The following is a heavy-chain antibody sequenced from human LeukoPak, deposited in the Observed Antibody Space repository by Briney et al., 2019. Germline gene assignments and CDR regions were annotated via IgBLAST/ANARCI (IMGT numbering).Heavy chain of an antibody. J-gene: IGHJ4*02. D-gene: IGHD3-22*01. Sequence: GESLKISCKGSGYSFTSYWIGWVRQMPGKGLEWMGIIYPGDSDTRYSPSFQGQVTISADKSISTAYLQWSSLKASDTAVYYCARVAINYYDSSAQYYFDYWGQGTLVTVSS. CDR1: GYSFTSYW. V-gene: IGHV5-51*01. CDR3: ARVAINYYDSSAQYYFDY. CDR2: IYPGDSDT.